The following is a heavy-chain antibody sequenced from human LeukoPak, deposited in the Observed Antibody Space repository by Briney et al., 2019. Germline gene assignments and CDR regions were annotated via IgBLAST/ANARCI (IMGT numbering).Heavy chain of an antibody. Sequence: PGGSLRLSCAASGFTFSSYAMSWVRQAPGKGLEWVSAISGSGGSTYYADSVKGRFTISRDNSKNTLYLQMNSLRAEDTAVYYCAKSGRGAVAGDAFDIWGQGTMVTVPS. D-gene: IGHD6-19*01. V-gene: IGHV3-23*01. CDR1: GFTFSSYA. CDR3: AKSGRGAVAGDAFDI. J-gene: IGHJ3*02. CDR2: ISGSGGST.